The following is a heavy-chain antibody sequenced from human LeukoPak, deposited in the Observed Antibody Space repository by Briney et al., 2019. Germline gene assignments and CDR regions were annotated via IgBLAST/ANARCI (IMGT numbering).Heavy chain of an antibody. CDR1: GGTFSSYA. CDR3: ARAAELQYYFDY. J-gene: IGHJ4*02. V-gene: IGHV1-69*13. D-gene: IGHD4-11*01. Sequence: SVKVSCKASGGTFSSYAISWVRQAPGQGLEWMGGIIPIFGTANYAQKFQGRVTITADESTSTAYMELSSLRSEDTAVYYCARAAELQYYFDYWGQGTLVTVSS. CDR2: IIPIFGTA.